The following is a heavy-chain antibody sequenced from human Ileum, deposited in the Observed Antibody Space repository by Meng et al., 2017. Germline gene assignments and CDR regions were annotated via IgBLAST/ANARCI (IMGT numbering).Heavy chain of an antibody. CDR2: INSDASST. V-gene: IGHV3-74*01. Sequence: GESLKISCAASGFTFSSHSMYWVRQAPGKGLVWVSRINSDASSTTYADSVKGRFTISRDNAKNTLYLQMNSLRAEDTAVYYCVRASYYFDYWSQGPLVTVSS. CDR3: VRASYYFDY. CDR1: GFTFSSHS. J-gene: IGHJ4*02.